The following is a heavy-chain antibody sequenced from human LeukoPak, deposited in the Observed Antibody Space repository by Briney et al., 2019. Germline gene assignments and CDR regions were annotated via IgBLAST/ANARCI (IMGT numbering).Heavy chain of an antibody. J-gene: IGHJ4*02. CDR2: IYFSGST. CDR1: GGSISGYY. V-gene: IGHV4-59*01. Sequence: SETPPLTCTVSGGSISGYYWSWIRQPPGQGLECIGHIYFSGSTNYNPSLKSRVTISVDTSKNQFSLRLSSVTAADTAVYYCARVTAAGGGFDYWGQGTLVTVSS. D-gene: IGHD6-13*01. CDR3: ARVTAAGGGFDY.